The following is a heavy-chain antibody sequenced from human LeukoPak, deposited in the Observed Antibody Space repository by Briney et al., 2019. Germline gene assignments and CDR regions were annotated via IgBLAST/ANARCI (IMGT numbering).Heavy chain of an antibody. CDR3: ARAYDSSGPGGTDFDH. J-gene: IGHJ4*02. V-gene: IGHV1-69*04. CDR2: IIPILGIA. CDR1: GYTFTGYY. Sequence: ASVTVSCKASGYTFTGYYMHWVRQAPGQGLEWMGRIIPILGIANYAQKFQGRVTITADKSTSTAYMELSSLRSEDTAVYYCARAYDSSGPGGTDFDHWGQGTLVTVSS. D-gene: IGHD3-22*01.